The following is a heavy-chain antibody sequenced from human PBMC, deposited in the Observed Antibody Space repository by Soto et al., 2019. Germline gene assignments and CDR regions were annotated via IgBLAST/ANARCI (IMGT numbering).Heavy chain of an antibody. CDR2: ISRSSSHI. Sequence: PGGSLRLSCAASGFSFSTYTINWVRQAPGKGLECVSSISRSSSHIYYAGSVKGRFTISRDNAKNSLYLQMNSLRTEDTAVYYCARDLQMATIRGGDYWGQGTLVTVYS. CDR3: ARDLQMATIRGGDY. D-gene: IGHD1-26*01. V-gene: IGHV3-21*01. CDR1: GFSFSTYT. J-gene: IGHJ4*02.